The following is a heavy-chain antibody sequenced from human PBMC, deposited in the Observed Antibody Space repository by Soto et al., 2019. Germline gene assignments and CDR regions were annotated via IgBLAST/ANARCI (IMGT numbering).Heavy chain of an antibody. CDR3: AREGYDYVWGSDAFDI. J-gene: IGHJ3*02. D-gene: IGHD3-16*01. V-gene: IGHV4-59*01. CDR1: GGSISSYY. CDR2: IYYSGST. Sequence: SETLSLTCTVSGGSISSYYWSWIRQPPGKGLEWIGYIYYSGSTNYNPSLKSRVTISVDTSKNQFSLKLSSVTAADTAVYYCAREGYDYVWGSDAFDIWGQGTMVTVSS.